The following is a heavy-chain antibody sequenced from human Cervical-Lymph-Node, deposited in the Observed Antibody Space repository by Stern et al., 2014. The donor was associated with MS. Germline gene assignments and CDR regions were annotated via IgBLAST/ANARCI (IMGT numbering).Heavy chain of an antibody. D-gene: IGHD6-19*01. CDR3: ARGSDWYPLDY. CDR2: ISFDGAKT. J-gene: IGHJ4*02. Sequence: VQLVESGGGLVQPGRSLRLSCSPSGFAFSTYGMHWVRQAPGKGLAWVALISFDGAKTYYAYSVKGRFTISRDNPKNTLYLQMKSLRGEDTAVYYCARGSDWYPLDYWGQGTLVTVSS. CDR1: GFAFSTYG. V-gene: IGHV3-30*03.